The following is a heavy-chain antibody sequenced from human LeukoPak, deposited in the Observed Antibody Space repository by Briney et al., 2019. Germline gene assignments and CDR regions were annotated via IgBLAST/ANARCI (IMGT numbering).Heavy chain of an antibody. Sequence: ASVKVSCKASGYTFTSYDINWVRQATGQGLEWMGWMNPNSGNTSYAQKFQGRVTMTRNTSISTAYMELSSLRSEDTAVYYCARGPYYYDSSGYYGAFDIWGQGTMVTVSS. V-gene: IGHV1-8*01. CDR3: ARGPYYYDSSGYYGAFDI. CDR2: MNPNSGNT. CDR1: GYTFTSYD. J-gene: IGHJ3*02. D-gene: IGHD3-22*01.